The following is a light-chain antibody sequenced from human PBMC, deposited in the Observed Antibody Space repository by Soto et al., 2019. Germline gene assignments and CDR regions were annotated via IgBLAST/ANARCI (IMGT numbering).Light chain of an antibody. CDR3: HLSNIY. V-gene: IGKV1-5*03. Sequence: DIPMPQYASTLSASVGDRVTITCRASQSIGTWLAWYQQKPGKAPNLLIYKASSLQSGVPSRFSGRGSGTEFTLTISSLQPDDFGIYYCHLSNIYFGPGTKVDVK. J-gene: IGKJ3*01. CDR2: KAS. CDR1: QSIGTW.